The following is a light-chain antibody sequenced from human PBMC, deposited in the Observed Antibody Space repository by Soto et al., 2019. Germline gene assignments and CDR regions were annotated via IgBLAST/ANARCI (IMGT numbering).Light chain of an antibody. CDR2: EVS. V-gene: IGLV2-23*02. J-gene: IGLJ1*01. Sequence: QSVLTQPASVSGSPGQSITISCTGTSSDVGSYDLVSWYQQYPGKAPKFLIYEVSKQPSGVSNRFSGSKSGNTASLTISGLQAEDEADYYCCSYAGTSTYVFGTGTKLTVL. CDR3: CSYAGTSTYV. CDR1: SSDVGSYDL.